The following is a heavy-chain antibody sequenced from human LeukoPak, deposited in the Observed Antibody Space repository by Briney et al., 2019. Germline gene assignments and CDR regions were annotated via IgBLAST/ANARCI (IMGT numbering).Heavy chain of an antibody. D-gene: IGHD5-24*01. V-gene: IGHV1-3*01. J-gene: IGHJ4*02. Sequence: ASVKVSCKASGYTFTSYAMHWVRQAPGQRLEWMGWINAGNGNTKYSQKFQGRVTITRDTSASTAYMELSSLRSEDTAVYYCARLSGDGYNSFDYWGQGTLVTVSS. CDR3: ARLSGDGYNSFDY. CDR2: INAGNGNT. CDR1: GYTFTSYA.